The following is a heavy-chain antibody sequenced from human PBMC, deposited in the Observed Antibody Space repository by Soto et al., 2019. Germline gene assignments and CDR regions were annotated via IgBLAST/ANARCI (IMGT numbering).Heavy chain of an antibody. D-gene: IGHD6-19*01. CDR3: AHNVRGGGWVRCAFDL. Sequence: QITLKESGPTLVKPTQTLTLTCTFSGFSLSTIREAVGWMRQPPGKAMEWLAVIYWDDEKGYSPSLNLKNRLTLTTDTARNQVVLTVTNMHSVDTATYSCAHNVRGGGWVRCAFDLWGQATMVTVSS. V-gene: IGHV2-5*02. CDR2: IYWDDEK. J-gene: IGHJ3*01. CDR1: GFSLSTIREA.